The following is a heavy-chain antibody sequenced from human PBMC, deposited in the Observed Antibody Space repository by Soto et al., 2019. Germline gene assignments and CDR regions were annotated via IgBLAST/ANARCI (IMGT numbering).Heavy chain of an antibody. J-gene: IGHJ4*02. V-gene: IGHV3-48*01. Sequence: GGSLRLSCAASGFTFSSYSMNWVRQAPGKGLEWVSYISSSSSTIYYADSVKGRFTFSRDNAKNSLYLQMNSLRAEDTAVYYCARVYSSGWYAGYWGQGTLVTSPQ. D-gene: IGHD6-19*01. CDR2: ISSSSSTI. CDR1: GFTFSSYS. CDR3: ARVYSSGWYAGY.